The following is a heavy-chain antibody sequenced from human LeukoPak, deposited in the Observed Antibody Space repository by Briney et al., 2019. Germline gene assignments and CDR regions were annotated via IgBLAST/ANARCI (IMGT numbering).Heavy chain of an antibody. CDR2: ISSSSSYI. CDR1: GFAFKKYD. V-gene: IGHV3-21*01. CDR3: VRERFHGSGAPRYDF. J-gene: IGHJ4*02. D-gene: IGHD3-10*01. Sequence: GGTLRLSCAASGFAFKKYDVTWVRQAPGKGLEWVSSISSSSSYIYYADSMKGRFTISRDNAKNSLYLQMNSLRAEDTAVYYCVRERFHGSGAPRYDFWGQGALVTVSS.